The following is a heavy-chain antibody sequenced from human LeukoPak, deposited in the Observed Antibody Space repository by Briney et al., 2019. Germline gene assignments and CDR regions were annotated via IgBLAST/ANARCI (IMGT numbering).Heavy chain of an antibody. D-gene: IGHD3-16*02. V-gene: IGHV4-59*01. CDR3: ARGRDYDYVWGSYRSRPFDY. Sequence: PSETLSLTCTVSPGSISNYYWSWIRLPPGKGLEWIGYVYYSGSTNYNPSLKSRVNISVDATKNQFYLKMTSVIAADTAVYYCARGRDYDYVWGSYRSRPFDYWGQGTLVTVSS. J-gene: IGHJ4*02. CDR1: PGSISNYY. CDR2: VYYSGST.